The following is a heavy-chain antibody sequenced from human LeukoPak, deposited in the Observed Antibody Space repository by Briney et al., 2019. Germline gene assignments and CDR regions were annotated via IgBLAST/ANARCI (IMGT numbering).Heavy chain of an antibody. J-gene: IGHJ4*02. V-gene: IGHV3-23*01. CDR1: GVTLSSYA. CDR2: ISSSGSGGNT. D-gene: IGHD1-7*01. CDR3: ARVRLELRGEDY. Sequence: GGSLRLSCAASGVTLSSYAMSWARQAPGKGLEWVSGISSSGSGGNTYYADSVKGRFTISRDNSKNTLYLQMNSLRAEDTAVYYCARVRLELRGEDYWGQGTLVTVSS.